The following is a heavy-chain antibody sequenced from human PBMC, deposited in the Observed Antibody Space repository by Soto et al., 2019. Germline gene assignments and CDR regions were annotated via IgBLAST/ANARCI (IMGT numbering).Heavy chain of an antibody. D-gene: IGHD2-2*01. Sequence: SVKVSCKASGCTFSIYAIIWVRQAPGQGLEWMGGIIPIFGTANYAQKFQGRVTITADESTSTAYMELSSLRSEDTAVYYCARAIPAARFFYYGMDVWGQGTTVTVSS. J-gene: IGHJ6*02. CDR2: IIPIFGTA. CDR3: ARAIPAARFFYYGMDV. V-gene: IGHV1-69*13. CDR1: GCTFSIYA.